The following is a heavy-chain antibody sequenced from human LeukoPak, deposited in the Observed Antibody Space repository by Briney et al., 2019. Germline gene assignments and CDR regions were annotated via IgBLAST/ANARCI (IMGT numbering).Heavy chain of an antibody. CDR3: ASTKLGYSSGWH. Sequence: SETLSLTCTVSGGSISSSYSWGWIRQPPGKGLEWIGNIYYSGSTYYNPSLKSRVTISVDTSKNQFSLRLSSVTASDTAIYYCASTKLGYSSGWHWGQGTLVTVSS. D-gene: IGHD6-19*01. V-gene: IGHV4-39*01. J-gene: IGHJ4*02. CDR1: GGSISSSYS. CDR2: IYYSGST.